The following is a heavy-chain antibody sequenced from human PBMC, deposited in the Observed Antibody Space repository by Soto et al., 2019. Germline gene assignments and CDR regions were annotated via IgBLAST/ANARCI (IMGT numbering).Heavy chain of an antibody. V-gene: IGHV4-59*01. D-gene: IGHD1-26*01. Sequence: NPSETLSLTCTVSGGSISSYYWSWIRQPPGKGLEWIGYIYYSGSTDYNPSLKSRVTISVDMSKNQFSLKLSSVTAADTAVYYCARGSWEPLGIDYWGQGTLVTVSS. J-gene: IGHJ4*02. CDR2: IYYSGST. CDR3: ARGSWEPLGIDY. CDR1: GGSISSYY.